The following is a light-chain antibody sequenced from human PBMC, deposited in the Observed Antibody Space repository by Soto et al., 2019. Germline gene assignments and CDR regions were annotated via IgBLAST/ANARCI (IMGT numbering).Light chain of an antibody. CDR3: QPYCTSTIA. V-gene: IGKV3-20*01. J-gene: IGKJ5*01. Sequence: EIVLTQSPGTLSLSPGERATLSCRASQNVGGRFLAWYQQKPGQAPRLLINVASTRATGITDRFSGSGSGTDFTLTISRLGPDDFAVYYCQPYCTSTIAFGQGTRLE. CDR1: QNVGGRF. CDR2: VAS.